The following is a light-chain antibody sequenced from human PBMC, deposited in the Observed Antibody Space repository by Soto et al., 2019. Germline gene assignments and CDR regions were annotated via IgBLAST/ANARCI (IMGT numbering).Light chain of an antibody. CDR1: QSISSY. CDR2: AAS. CDR3: QQSYSTPPLT. V-gene: IGKV1-39*01. J-gene: IGKJ4*01. Sequence: DIQMTQSPSSLSASVGVRVTITCRASQSISSYLNWYQQKPGKAPKLLIYAASSLQSGVPSRFSGSGSGTDFTLTIGSLQPEDFATYYCQQSYSTPPLTFGGGTNVEIK.